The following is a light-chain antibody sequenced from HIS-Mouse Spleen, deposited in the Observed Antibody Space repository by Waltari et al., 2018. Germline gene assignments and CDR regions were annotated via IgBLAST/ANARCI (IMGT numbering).Light chain of an antibody. CDR2: EDR. V-gene: IGLV3-10*01. Sequence: SYELTQPPSVSVSPGQTARITCSGDALPKQYAYWYQQKSGQAPVLVIYEDRKRPSGVPERCAGSSSGTMATLNISGAQVEDEADYYCYSTDSSGNHRVFGGGTKLTVL. CDR1: ALPKQY. J-gene: IGLJ2*01. CDR3: YSTDSSGNHRV.